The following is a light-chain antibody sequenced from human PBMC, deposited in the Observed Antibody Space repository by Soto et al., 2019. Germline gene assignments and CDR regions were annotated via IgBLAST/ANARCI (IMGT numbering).Light chain of an antibody. Sequence: DIQMTQSPSTLSASVGDRVTITCRASQSISTWLAWYQHKPGKAPNLLIYKASNLESGVPSRFSGSGYGTEFTLTISSLQPDDFTTYYCQQDDSYPDTFGHGTKVDIK. CDR3: QQDDSYPDT. CDR2: KAS. V-gene: IGKV1-5*03. CDR1: QSISTW. J-gene: IGKJ2*01.